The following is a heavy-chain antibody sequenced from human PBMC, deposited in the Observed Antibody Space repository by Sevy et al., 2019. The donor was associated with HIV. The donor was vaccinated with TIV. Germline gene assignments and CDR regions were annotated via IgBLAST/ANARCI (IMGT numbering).Heavy chain of an antibody. CDR1: GFTFSDYY. CDR3: ARDGEAVAGTGDFDH. V-gene: IGHV3-11*01. Sequence: GGSLRLSCAGTGFTFSDYYMSWIRHSPGKGLEWVSYISSSSNAIYYADSVKGRFTISRDNAKKSMYLQMNSLRAEDTAVYYCARDGEAVAGTGDFDHWGQGTLVTVSS. D-gene: IGHD6-19*01. CDR2: ISSSSNAI. J-gene: IGHJ4*02.